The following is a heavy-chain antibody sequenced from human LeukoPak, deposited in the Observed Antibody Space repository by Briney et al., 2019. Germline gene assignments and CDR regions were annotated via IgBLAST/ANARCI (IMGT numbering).Heavy chain of an antibody. CDR1: GDSINGYY. D-gene: IGHD4-17*01. CDR3: ARYSRLLREKNPFDI. J-gene: IGHJ3*02. CDR2: IFYTGGI. Sequence: SETLSLTCTVSGDSINGYYWSWIRQPPGKGLEWIGYIFYTGGINYNPSLKSRVTISIDTSKDQFSLKLISVTAADTAVYYCARYSRLLREKNPFDIWGQGTMVTVSS. V-gene: IGHV4-59*08.